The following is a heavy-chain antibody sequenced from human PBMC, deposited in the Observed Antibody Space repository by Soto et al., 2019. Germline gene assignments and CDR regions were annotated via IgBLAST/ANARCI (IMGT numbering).Heavy chain of an antibody. CDR3: ARVDGDYLWYFDL. Sequence: QVQLQESGPGLVKPSQTLSLTCTVSGGSISSGDYYWSWIRQPPGKGLEWIGYIYYSGSTYYNPSLKSRVTLSVDTSKNQFSLKLSSVTAADTAVYYCARVDGDYLWYFDLWGRGTLVTVSS. V-gene: IGHV4-30-4*01. CDR1: GGSISSGDYY. D-gene: IGHD4-17*01. CDR2: IYYSGST. J-gene: IGHJ2*01.